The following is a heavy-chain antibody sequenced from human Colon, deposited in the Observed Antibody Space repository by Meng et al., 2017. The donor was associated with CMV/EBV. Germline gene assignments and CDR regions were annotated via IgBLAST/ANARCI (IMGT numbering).Heavy chain of an antibody. Sequence: GGSLRLSCAASGFTFSTYDMNWVRQTSGKGLEWVSGIGTAGDIYYAGYVKGRFTISRDDAKNSSYLQMNSLRAGDTAVYYCARAHFNDGDYGAFDIWGQGTVVTVSS. CDR1: GFTFSTYD. D-gene: IGHD4-17*01. CDR3: ARAHFNDGDYGAFDI. J-gene: IGHJ3*02. CDR2: IGTAGDI. V-gene: IGHV3-13*01.